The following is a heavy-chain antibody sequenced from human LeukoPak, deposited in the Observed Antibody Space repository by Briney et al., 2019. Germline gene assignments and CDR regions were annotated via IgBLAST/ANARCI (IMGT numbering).Heavy chain of an antibody. Sequence: GRSLRLSCAASGFTVSSNYMNWVPHAPGKGLEWVSVISSGGSTYYADSVKGRFTISRENSKTTLYLQMNSLRAEDTAVYYWARSRYGTTWSSSWEFDFWGQGTLVTVSS. V-gene: IGHV3-66*01. CDR2: ISSGGST. D-gene: IGHD6-13*01. CDR3: ARSRYGTTWSSSWEFDF. CDR1: GFTVSSNY. J-gene: IGHJ4*02.